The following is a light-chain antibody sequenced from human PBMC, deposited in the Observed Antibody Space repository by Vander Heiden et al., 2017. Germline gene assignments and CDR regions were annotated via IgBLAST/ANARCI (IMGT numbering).Light chain of an antibody. Sequence: QSALTQPPSASGSPGQSVTMSCTGTSSDVGGYNYVSWYQQHPGKAPKLMIYEVTKRPSGVPDRFSGSKSGNTASLTVSGLQAEDEAEYYCSSYAGSNNYVFGTGTEVTVL. CDR2: EVT. J-gene: IGLJ1*01. CDR3: SSYAGSNNYV. V-gene: IGLV2-8*01. CDR1: SSDVGGYNY.